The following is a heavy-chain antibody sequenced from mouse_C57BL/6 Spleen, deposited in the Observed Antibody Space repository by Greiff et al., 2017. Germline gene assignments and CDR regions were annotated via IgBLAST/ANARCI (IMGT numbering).Heavy chain of an antibody. Sequence: VQLLQSGAELVRPGSSVKLSCKASGYTFTSYWMHWVKQRPIQGLEWIGNIDPSDSETHYNQKFKDKATLTVDKSSSTAYMQLSSLTSEDSAVYYCARDKDDGYPYGYWGQGTLVTVSA. CDR1: GYTFTSYW. D-gene: IGHD2-3*01. CDR3: ARDKDDGYPYGY. CDR2: IDPSDSET. J-gene: IGHJ3*01. V-gene: IGHV1-52*01.